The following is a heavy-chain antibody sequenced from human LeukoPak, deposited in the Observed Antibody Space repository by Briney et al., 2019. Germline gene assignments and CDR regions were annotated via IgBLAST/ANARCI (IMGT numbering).Heavy chain of an antibody. D-gene: IGHD5-24*01. J-gene: IGHJ4*02. V-gene: IGHV4-59*01. CDR2: FYYSGST. CDR1: GGSISSYY. Sequence: SETLSLTCTVSGGSISSYYWSWIRQPPGKGLERIGYFYYSGSTNYNPSLKSRVTISVDTSKNQFSLKLSSVTAADTAVYYCARDSGDGYNYRYWGQGTLVTVSS. CDR3: ARDSGDGYNYRY.